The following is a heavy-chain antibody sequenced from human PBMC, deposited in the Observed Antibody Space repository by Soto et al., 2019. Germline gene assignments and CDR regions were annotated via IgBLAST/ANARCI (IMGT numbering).Heavy chain of an antibody. CDR2: IYYSGST. Sequence: SETLSLTCTVSGGSISSNYWNWIRQHPGKGLEWIGYIYYSGSTYYNPSLKSRVTISVDTSKNQFSLKLSSVTAADTTVYYCARDPSIADFYGMDVWGQGTTVTVSS. J-gene: IGHJ6*02. V-gene: IGHV4-59*06. D-gene: IGHD6-13*01. CDR3: ARDPSIADFYGMDV. CDR1: GGSISSNY.